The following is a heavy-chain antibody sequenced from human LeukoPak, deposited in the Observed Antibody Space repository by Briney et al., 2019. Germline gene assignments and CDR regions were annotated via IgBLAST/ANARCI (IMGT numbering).Heavy chain of an antibody. D-gene: IGHD6-13*01. CDR1: GFTFSSYA. V-gene: IGHV3-23*01. J-gene: IGHJ4*02. CDR3: AKSPRLAAADVTFDY. CDR2: ISGGGDST. Sequence: GGSLRLSCAASGFTFSSYAMAWVRQAPGKGLEWVSTISGGGDSTYYADSVKGRFTMSRDNSKNTLYLQMNSLRAGDTATYYCAKSPRLAAADVTFDYWGQGTLVTVSS.